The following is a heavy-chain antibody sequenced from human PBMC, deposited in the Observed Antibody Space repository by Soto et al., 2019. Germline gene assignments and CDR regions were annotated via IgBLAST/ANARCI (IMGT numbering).Heavy chain of an antibody. CDR1: GFTFSSYG. J-gene: IGHJ6*02. Sequence: QVQLVESGGGVVQPGRSLRLSCAASGFTFSSYGMHWVRQAPGTGLEWVAVMSYDGSKKFYADSVKGRFTISRDNSKNTLYLQMNSLRGEDTAVYYCTKDGDPRYYYYGMDVWGQGTTVTVSS. CDR2: MSYDGSKK. D-gene: IGHD7-27*01. CDR3: TKDGDPRYYYYGMDV. V-gene: IGHV3-30*18.